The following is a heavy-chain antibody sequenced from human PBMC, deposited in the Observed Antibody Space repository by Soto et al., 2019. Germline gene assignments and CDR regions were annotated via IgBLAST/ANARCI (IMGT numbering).Heavy chain of an antibody. J-gene: IGHJ6*02. D-gene: IGHD2-2*01. CDR2: IIPIFGTA. CDR3: AGIVVVPAASDYYGMDV. V-gene: IGHV1-69*06. Sequence: QVQLVQSGAEVKKPGSSVKVSCKASGGTFSSYAISWVRQAPGQGLEWMGGIIPIFGTANYAQKFQGRVTITADKSTSTAYMELSSLRSEDTAVYYCAGIVVVPAASDYYGMDVWGQGTTFTVSS. CDR1: GGTFSSYA.